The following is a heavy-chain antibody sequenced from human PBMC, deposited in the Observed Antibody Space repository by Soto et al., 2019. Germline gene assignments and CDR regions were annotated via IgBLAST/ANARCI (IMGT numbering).Heavy chain of an antibody. Sequence: SETLSLTCTVSGGSISRSSYYWGWIRQPPGKGLEWIGSIYYSGSTYYNPSLKSRVTISVDTSKNQFSLKLSSVTAADTALCYCARLSGGKQWLVPQYFDYWGQGTLVTVSS. V-gene: IGHV4-39*01. J-gene: IGHJ4*02. CDR2: IYYSGST. D-gene: IGHD6-19*01. CDR3: ARLSGGKQWLVPQYFDY. CDR1: GGSISRSSYY.